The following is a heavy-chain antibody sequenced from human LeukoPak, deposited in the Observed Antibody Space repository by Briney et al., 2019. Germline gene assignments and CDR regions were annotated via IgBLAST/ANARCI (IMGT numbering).Heavy chain of an antibody. CDR3: ALIRGTKYFQY. CDR1: GFTFSTYA. CDR2: ISGSGVTT. V-gene: IGHV3-23*01. J-gene: IGHJ1*01. Sequence: GWSLRLSCAASGFTFSTYAMSWVRQAPGKGLEWVSAISGSGVTTYYADSVKGRFTISRDNSENTVYLQMNSLRAEDTAVYYCALIRGTKYFQYWGQGTLVTVSS.